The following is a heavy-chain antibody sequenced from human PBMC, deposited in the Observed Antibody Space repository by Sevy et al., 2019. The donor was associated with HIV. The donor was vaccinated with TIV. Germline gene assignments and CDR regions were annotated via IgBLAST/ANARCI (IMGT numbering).Heavy chain of an antibody. J-gene: IGHJ4*02. CDR1: GFSFSSYS. CDR2: IFSDGTTK. V-gene: IGHV3-30*04. CDR3: ARESGSDWYLDS. D-gene: IGHD2-21*02. Sequence: GGSLRLSCAASGFSFSSYSVSWVHQAPGRGLEWVAAIFSDGTTKYYGDSVKGRFTISRDNSKNALFLQMNSLRVDDTALYYCARESGSDWYLDSWGQGTLVTVSS.